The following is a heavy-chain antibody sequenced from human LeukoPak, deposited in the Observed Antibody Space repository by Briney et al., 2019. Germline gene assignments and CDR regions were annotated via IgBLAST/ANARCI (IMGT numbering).Heavy chain of an antibody. CDR1: GFTFSSYG. D-gene: IGHD1-1*01. V-gene: IGHV3-30*18. Sequence: GRSLRLSCAASGFTFSSYGMHWVRQAPGKGLEWVAVISYDGSNKYYADSVKGRFTISRDNSKNTLYLQMNSLRAEDTAVYYCAKMGTWPHAFDIWGQGKMVTVSS. CDR3: AKMGTWPHAFDI. CDR2: ISYDGSNK. J-gene: IGHJ3*02.